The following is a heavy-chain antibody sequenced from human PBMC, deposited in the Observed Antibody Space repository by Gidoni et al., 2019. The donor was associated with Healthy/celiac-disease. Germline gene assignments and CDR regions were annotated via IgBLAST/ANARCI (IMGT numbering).Heavy chain of an antibody. CDR2: IKQDGSEK. V-gene: IGHV3-7*03. CDR1: AFTCSSHR. Sequence: EVQLVESGGALVQPGGSLRLSCAASAFTCSSHRMSWVRQAPGKGLEWVANIKQDGSEKYYVDSVKGRFTISRDNAKNSLYLQMNSLRAEDTAVYYCARVFRYCSSTSCSNFDYWGQGTLVTVSS. D-gene: IGHD2-2*01. J-gene: IGHJ4*02. CDR3: ARVFRYCSSTSCSNFDY.